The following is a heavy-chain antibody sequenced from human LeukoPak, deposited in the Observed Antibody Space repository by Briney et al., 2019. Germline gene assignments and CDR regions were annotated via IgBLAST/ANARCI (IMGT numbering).Heavy chain of an antibody. Sequence: SETLSLTCTVSGGSISGYFWSWIRQPAGKGLEWIGRIYSSGSNNYNPSLKSRVTMSLDTSKNHFSLNLSSVTAADTAVYYCAREPTSGREPTSGRPLDYWGQGTLVTVSS. V-gene: IGHV4-4*07. CDR1: GGSISGYF. J-gene: IGHJ4*02. D-gene: IGHD5-12*01. CDR2: IYSSGSN. CDR3: AREPTSGREPTSGRPLDY.